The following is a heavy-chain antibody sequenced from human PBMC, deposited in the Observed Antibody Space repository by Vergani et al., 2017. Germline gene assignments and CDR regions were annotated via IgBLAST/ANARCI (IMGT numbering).Heavy chain of an antibody. CDR2: ISGNNDDV. D-gene: IGHD2-8*01. CDR3: ARGYCANSICRWKVDS. J-gene: IGHJ4*02. CDR1: GFTFSHYS. Sequence: EVQLVESGGGLVQPGGSLTLSCAASGFTFSHYSMNWVRQAPGKGLEWVSSISGNNDDVYYADSVKGRFTISRDNSKDTLYLQMNSLRAEDTDVYYCARGYCANSICRWKVDSWGQGTLVSGS. V-gene: IGHV3-21*04.